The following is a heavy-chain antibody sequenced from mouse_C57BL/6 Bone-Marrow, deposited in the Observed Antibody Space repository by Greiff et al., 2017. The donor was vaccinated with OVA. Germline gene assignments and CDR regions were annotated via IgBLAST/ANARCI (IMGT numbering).Heavy chain of an antibody. CDR1: GYSITSGYY. J-gene: IGHJ2*01. V-gene: IGHV3-6*01. CDR2: ISYDGSN. CDR3: ARGDTTVVAPYYFDY. D-gene: IGHD1-1*01. Sequence: EVQLQESGPGLVKPSQSLSLTCSVTGYSITSGYYWNWIRQFPGNKLEWMGYISYDGSNNYNPSLKNRISITRDTSKNQFFLKLNSVTTEDTATYYGARGDTTVVAPYYFDYWGQGTTLTVSS.